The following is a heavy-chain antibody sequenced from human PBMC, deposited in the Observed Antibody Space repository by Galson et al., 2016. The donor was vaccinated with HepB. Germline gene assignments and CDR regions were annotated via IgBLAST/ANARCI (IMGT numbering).Heavy chain of an antibody. CDR1: GFTFGDYA. V-gene: IGHV3-49*03. CDR3: TRHRAPPYDYGDYEFDAFDI. CDR2: IRSKPYDGTT. D-gene: IGHD4-17*01. J-gene: IGHJ3*02. Sequence: SLRLSCATSGFTFGDYAMNWFRQAPGKGLEWVGFIRSKPYDGTTKYAASVKGRFTISRDDSKNIAYLQMNSLKTEDTAVYYCTRHRAPPYDYGDYEFDAFDIWGQGTMVTVSS.